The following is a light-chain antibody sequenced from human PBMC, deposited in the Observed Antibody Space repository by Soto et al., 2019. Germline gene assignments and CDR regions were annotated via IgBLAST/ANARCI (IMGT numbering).Light chain of an antibody. CDR1: QSISSW. Sequence: DIQMTQSPSTLSASVGDRVTITCRASQSISSWLAWYQQKPGKAPKLLIYDAYNLEIGVPSRFSGSGSGTDFSLTINSLQPEDVATYVCQQYNNLPSFGPGTKVDIK. CDR3: QQYNNLPS. J-gene: IGKJ3*01. CDR2: DAY. V-gene: IGKV1-5*01.